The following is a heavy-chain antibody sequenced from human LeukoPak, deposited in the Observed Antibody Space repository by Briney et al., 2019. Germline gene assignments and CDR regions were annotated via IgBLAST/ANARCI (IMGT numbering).Heavy chain of an antibody. V-gene: IGHV3-30*18. CDR1: GFTFDDYA. Sequence: GRSLRLSCAASGFTFDDYAIHWVRQAPGKGLEWVAVISSDGSNADSVKGRFSMSRDNSKNTLYLQMNSLRTEDTAVYYCAKDSVPYSGSYHDYWGQGTLVTVSS. CDR2: ISSDGSN. J-gene: IGHJ4*02. CDR3: AKDSVPYSGSYHDY. D-gene: IGHD1-26*01.